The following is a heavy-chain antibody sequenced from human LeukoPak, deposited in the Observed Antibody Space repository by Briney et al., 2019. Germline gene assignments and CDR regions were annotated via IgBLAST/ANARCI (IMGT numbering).Heavy chain of an antibody. V-gene: IGHV3-21*01. CDR1: GFTFSSYS. J-gene: IGHJ4*02. CDR2: ISSSSSYT. D-gene: IGHD4-23*01. CDR3: ARDWDYGGHFDY. Sequence: PGGSLRLSCAASGFTFSSYSMNWVRQAPGKGLEWVSSISSSSSYTYYADSVKGRFTISRDNAKNSLYLQMNSLRAEDTAVYYCARDWDYGGHFDYWGQGTLVTVSS.